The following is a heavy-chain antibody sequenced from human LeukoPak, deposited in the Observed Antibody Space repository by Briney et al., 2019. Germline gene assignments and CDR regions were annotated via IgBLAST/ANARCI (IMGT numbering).Heavy chain of an antibody. CDR3: ARYFHPRITMIGYPGAFDI. J-gene: IGHJ3*02. CDR2: IIPIFGTA. D-gene: IGHD3-22*01. CDR1: RGTFSSYA. Sequence: SLKVSCKASRGTFSSYAISWVRQAPGQGLEWMGRIIPIFGTANSAQKFQGRVTITTDESTSTAYMELSSLRSEDTAVYYCARYFHPRITMIGYPGAFDIWGQGTMVTVSS. V-gene: IGHV1-69*05.